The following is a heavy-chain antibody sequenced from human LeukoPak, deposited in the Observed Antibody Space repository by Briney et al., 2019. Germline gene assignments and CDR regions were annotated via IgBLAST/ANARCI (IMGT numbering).Heavy chain of an antibody. CDR3: ARDDLLVRAAGALDY. CDR1: GGTFSSYA. V-gene: IGHV1-69*04. J-gene: IGHJ4*02. CDR2: IIPILGIA. Sequence: SVKVSCKASGGTFSSYAISWVRQAPGQGLEWMGRIIPILGIANYAQKFQGRVTITADKSTSTAYMELSSLRSEDTAVYYCARDDLLVRAAGALDYRGQGTLVTVSS. D-gene: IGHD6-13*01.